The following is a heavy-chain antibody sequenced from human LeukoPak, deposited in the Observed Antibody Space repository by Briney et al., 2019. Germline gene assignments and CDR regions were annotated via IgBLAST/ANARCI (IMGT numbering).Heavy chain of an antibody. CDR1: GGSISSYY. V-gene: IGHV4-59*01. D-gene: IGHD6-13*01. Sequence: SETLSLTCTGSGGSISSYYWSWIRQPPGKGLEWIGYIYYSGSTNYNPSLKSRVTISVDTSKNQFSLKLSSVTAADTAVYYCARDTFPHSSSWSRRYYYGMDVWGQGTTVTVSS. CDR2: IYYSGST. J-gene: IGHJ6*02. CDR3: ARDTFPHSSSWSRRYYYGMDV.